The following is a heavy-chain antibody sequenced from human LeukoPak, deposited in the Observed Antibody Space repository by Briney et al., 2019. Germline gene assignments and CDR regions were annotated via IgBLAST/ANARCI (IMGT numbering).Heavy chain of an antibody. CDR1: GFSFSSYW. D-gene: IGHD4-23*01. J-gene: IGHJ4*02. V-gene: IGHV3-7*03. CDR2: IKQDGSDK. CDR3: ARGGGHLDC. Sequence: GGSLRLSCAASGFSFSSYWMSWVRQAPGKGLEWVANIKQDGSDKYYLTSVRGRFTISRDNAKNSLFLQMNSLRVEDTAVYYCARGGGHLDCWGQGTLATVSS.